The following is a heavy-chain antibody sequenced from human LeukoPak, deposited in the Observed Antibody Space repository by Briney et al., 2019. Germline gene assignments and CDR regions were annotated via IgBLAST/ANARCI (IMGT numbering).Heavy chain of an antibody. CDR2: IIPIFGTA. V-gene: IGHV1-69*05. D-gene: IGHD2-2*01. CDR3: ARGYCSSTSCYDYYYYMDV. Sequence: ASVKVSCKASGGTFSSYAISWVRQAPGQGLEWMGGIIPIFGTANYAQKFQGRVTITTDESTSTAYMELSSLRSEDTAVYYCARGYCSSTSCYDYYYYMDVWGKGTTVTVSS. J-gene: IGHJ6*03. CDR1: GGTFSSYA.